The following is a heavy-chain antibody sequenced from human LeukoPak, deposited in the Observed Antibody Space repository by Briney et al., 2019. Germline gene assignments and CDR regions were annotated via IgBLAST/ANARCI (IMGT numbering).Heavy chain of an antibody. V-gene: IGHV1-8*01. D-gene: IGHD6-6*01. CDR1: GYTFTSYD. CDR2: MNPNSGNT. CDR3: ARFRSSFPAHNMDV. J-gene: IGHJ6*02. Sequence: ASVKVSCKASGYTFTSYDINWVLQATGQGLEWMGWMNPNSGNTGYAQKFQGRVTMTRNTSISTAYMELSSLRSEDTAVYYCARFRSSFPAHNMDVWGQGTTVTVSS.